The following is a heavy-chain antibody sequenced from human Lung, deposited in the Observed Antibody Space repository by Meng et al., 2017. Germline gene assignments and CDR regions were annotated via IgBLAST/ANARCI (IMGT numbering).Heavy chain of an antibody. V-gene: IGHV4-4*02. Sequence: QLQGSGPGLVQPSGTPSLTCAVSGGSMSSSTWWSWVRQTPGKGLEWFGEIFHSGSTNYNPPLESRVTISVDKSKNQFSLKVYSVTAADTATYYCARFDISSSGRGDYWGQGIPVTVSS. J-gene: IGHJ4*02. D-gene: IGHD1-26*01. CDR1: GGSMSSSTW. CDR3: ARFDISSSGRGDY. CDR2: IFHSGST.